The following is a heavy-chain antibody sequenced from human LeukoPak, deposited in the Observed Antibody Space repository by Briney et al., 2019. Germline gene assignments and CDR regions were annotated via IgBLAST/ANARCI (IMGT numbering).Heavy chain of an antibody. CDR2: INHSGST. CDR1: GGSISSYY. J-gene: IGHJ4*02. D-gene: IGHD6-13*01. Sequence: SETLSLTCTVSGGSISSYYWSWIRQPPGKGLEWIGEINHSGSTNYNPSLKSRVTISVDTSKNQFSLKLSSVTAADTAVYYCARGHLAGIAAAGSYYFDYWGQGTLVTVSS. V-gene: IGHV4-34*01. CDR3: ARGHLAGIAAAGSYYFDY.